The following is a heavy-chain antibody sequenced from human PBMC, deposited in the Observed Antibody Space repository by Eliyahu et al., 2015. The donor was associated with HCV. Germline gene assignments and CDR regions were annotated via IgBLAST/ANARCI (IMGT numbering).Heavy chain of an antibody. D-gene: IGHD2-8*01. CDR3: VTLGGTKNFAS. J-gene: IGHJ4*02. Sequence: QVQLQEPGPRLVKPSQTLSLTCTVSGGSTSSGAYYWSWIRQHPGKGPEWIGHIFYTGTTYYSPSLKSRLTISLDTSKNQFSLSLRSVSAADTAMYYCVTLGGTKNFASWGQGTLVTVSS. V-gene: IGHV4-31*03. CDR2: IFYTGTT. CDR1: GGSTSSGAYY.